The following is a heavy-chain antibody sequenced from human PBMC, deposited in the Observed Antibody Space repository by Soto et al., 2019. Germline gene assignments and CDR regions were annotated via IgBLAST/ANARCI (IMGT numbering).Heavy chain of an antibody. Sequence: QVQLQQWGAGLLKPSETLSLTCAVYGGSFSGYYWSWIRQPPGKGLEWIGEINHSGSTNYNPSLKSRDAISVDTSKSQSSLQLSSVTAADTAVYYCATERQQTQWLVPGGSDYYYGMDVWGQGTTVTVSS. V-gene: IGHV4-34*01. CDR3: ATERQQTQWLVPGGSDYYYGMDV. J-gene: IGHJ6*02. D-gene: IGHD6-19*01. CDR1: GGSFSGYY. CDR2: INHSGST.